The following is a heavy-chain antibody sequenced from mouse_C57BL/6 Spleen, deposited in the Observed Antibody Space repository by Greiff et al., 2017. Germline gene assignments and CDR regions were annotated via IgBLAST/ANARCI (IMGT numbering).Heavy chain of an antibody. CDR2: ISSGSSTI. V-gene: IGHV5-17*01. Sequence: EVQLVESGGGLVKPGGSLKLSCAASGFTFSDYGMHWVRQAPEQGLEWVAYISSGSSTIYYADTVKGRFTISRDNANNTLFLQMTSLGSEDTAMYSCASTDYYEPAFDYWGQGTSVTVSS. J-gene: IGHJ4*01. CDR1: GFTFSDYG. D-gene: IGHD1-1*01. CDR3: ASTDYYEPAFDY.